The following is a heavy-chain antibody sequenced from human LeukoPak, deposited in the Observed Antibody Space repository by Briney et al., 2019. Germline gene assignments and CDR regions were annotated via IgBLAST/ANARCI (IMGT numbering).Heavy chain of an antibody. CDR1: GFTVSSNY. CDR3: ARHRPNSRETDSSGYYYVTKAGELDY. V-gene: IGHV3-53*01. D-gene: IGHD3-22*01. Sequence: GGSLRLSCAASGFTVSSNYMSWVRQAPGKGLEWVSVIYSGGSTYYADSVKGRFTISRDNSKNTLYLQMNSLRAEDTAVYYCARHRPNSRETDSSGYYYVTKAGELDYWGQGTLVTVSS. CDR2: IYSGGST. J-gene: IGHJ4*02.